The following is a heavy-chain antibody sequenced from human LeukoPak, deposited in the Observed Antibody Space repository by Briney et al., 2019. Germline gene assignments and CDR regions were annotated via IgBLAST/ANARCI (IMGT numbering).Heavy chain of an antibody. D-gene: IGHD3-10*01. J-gene: IGHJ3*02. CDR3: AKDRGFGAFDI. CDR1: GFYG. Sequence: GRSLRLSCAASGFYGMHWVRQAPGKGLEWVAVISYDGSNKYYADSVKGRFTISRDNSKNTLYLQMNSLRAEDTAVYYCAKDRGFGAFDIWGQGTMVTVSS. CDR2: ISYDGSNK. V-gene: IGHV3-30*18.